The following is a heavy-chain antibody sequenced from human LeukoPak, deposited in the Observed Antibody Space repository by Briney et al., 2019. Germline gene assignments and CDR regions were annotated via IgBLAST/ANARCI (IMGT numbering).Heavy chain of an antibody. Sequence: GGSLRLSCAASGFTFSSYAMHWVRQAPGKGLEWVAVISYDGSNKYYADSVKGRFTISRDNSKNTLYLQMNSLRAEDTAVYYCARDSRVAVAGLDYWGQGTLVTVSS. V-gene: IGHV3-30*04. CDR1: GFTFSSYA. CDR3: ARDSRVAVAGLDY. CDR2: ISYDGSNK. D-gene: IGHD6-19*01. J-gene: IGHJ4*02.